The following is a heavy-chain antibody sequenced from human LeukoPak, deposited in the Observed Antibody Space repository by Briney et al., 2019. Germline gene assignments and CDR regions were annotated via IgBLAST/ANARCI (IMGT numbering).Heavy chain of an antibody. CDR2: ISSSGSTI. Sequence: GGSLRLSCAASGFTFSDYYMSWIRQAPGKGLEWVSYISSSGSTIYYADSVKGRFTISRDNAKNSLYLQMSSLRAEDTAVYYCARALQLGKRGTATYYFDYWGQGTLVTVSS. D-gene: IGHD7-27*01. CDR1: GFTFSDYY. J-gene: IGHJ4*02. CDR3: ARALQLGKRGTATYYFDY. V-gene: IGHV3-11*01.